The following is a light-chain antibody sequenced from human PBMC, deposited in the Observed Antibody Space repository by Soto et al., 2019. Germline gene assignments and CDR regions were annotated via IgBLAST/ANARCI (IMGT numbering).Light chain of an antibody. CDR1: SSDVGNYNY. V-gene: IGLV2-8*01. CDR2: EVN. J-gene: IGLJ2*01. CDR3: SSYTSSSTVV. Sequence: QSALTQPPSASGSPGQSVTISCTGTSSDVGNYNYVSWHQQHPGKVPKLMIYEVNKRPSGVPDRFSGSKSGNTASLTVSGLQAEDEADYYCSSYTSSSTVVFGGGTKLTVL.